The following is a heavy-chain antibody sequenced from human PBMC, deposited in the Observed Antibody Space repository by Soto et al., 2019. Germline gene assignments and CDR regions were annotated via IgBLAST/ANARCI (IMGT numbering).Heavy chain of an antibody. CDR2: IYHSGST. V-gene: IGHV4-30-2*01. J-gene: IGHJ4*02. CDR3: ARSGYSYDIDY. CDR1: GGSISSGGYS. Sequence: SETLSLTCAVSGGSISSGGYSWSWIRQPPGKGLEWIGYIYHSGSTYYNPSLKSRVTISVDTSKNQFSLKLSSVTAADTAVYYCARSGYSYDIDYWGQGTLVTVSS. D-gene: IGHD5-18*01.